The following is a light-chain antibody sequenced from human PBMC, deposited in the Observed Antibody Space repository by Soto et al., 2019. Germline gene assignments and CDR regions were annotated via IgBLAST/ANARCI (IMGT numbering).Light chain of an antibody. J-gene: IGKJ4*01. CDR1: QSLSSGY. V-gene: IGKV3-20*01. CDR3: QQFSSYPLT. Sequence: IEMTQSPATLSVSPGERATLSCRASQSLSSGYLAWYQQKPGQSPRILIYAASSRATGIPDRFSGSGSGTDFTLTISRLEPEDFAVYYCQQFSSYPLTFGGGTKVDIK. CDR2: AAS.